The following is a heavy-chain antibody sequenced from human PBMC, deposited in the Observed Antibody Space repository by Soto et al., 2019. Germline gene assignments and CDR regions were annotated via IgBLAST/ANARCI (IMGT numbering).Heavy chain of an antibody. D-gene: IGHD3-9*01. CDR2: ISWNSGSI. Sequence: GGSLRLSCAASGFTFDDYAMHWVRQAPGKGLEWVSGISWNSGSIGYADSVKGRFTISRDNAKNSLYLQMNSLRAEDTALYYCAKARLRYFDWSENDFDYWGQGPLVTVSS. J-gene: IGHJ4*02. CDR1: GFTFDDYA. CDR3: AKARLRYFDWSENDFDY. V-gene: IGHV3-9*01.